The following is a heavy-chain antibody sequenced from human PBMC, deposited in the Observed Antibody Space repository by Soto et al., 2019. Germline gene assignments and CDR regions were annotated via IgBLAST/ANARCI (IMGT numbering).Heavy chain of an antibody. V-gene: IGHV3-21*02. CDR3: ARVAY. CDR1: GFTFSRVS. Sequence: EVQLVESGGGLVKPGASLRLSCEASGFTFSRVSMNWVRQVSGKGLEWVASISSGSSDTWYADSVKGRFIISRDNAQNSLFLQMNTLRPEDTAMYYCARVAYWGPGTQVTVSS. J-gene: IGHJ4*02. CDR2: ISSGSSDT.